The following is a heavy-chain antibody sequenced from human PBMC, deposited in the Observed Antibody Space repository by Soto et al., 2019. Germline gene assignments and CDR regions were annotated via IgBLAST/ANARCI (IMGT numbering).Heavy chain of an antibody. D-gene: IGHD4-17*01. Sequence: PGGSLRLSCAASGFTFSTYGMHWVRQAPGKGLEWVAVIWYDGSNTYYIGSVKGRFTISRDNSKNTLYLQMNSLRAEDTAVYYCARGSTRGGSYGYFFDYWGQGSLVTVSS. J-gene: IGHJ4*02. CDR2: IWYDGSNT. V-gene: IGHV3-33*01. CDR1: GFTFSTYG. CDR3: ARGSTRGGSYGYFFDY.